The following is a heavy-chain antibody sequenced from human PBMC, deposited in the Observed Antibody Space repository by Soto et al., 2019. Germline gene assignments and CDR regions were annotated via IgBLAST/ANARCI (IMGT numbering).Heavy chain of an antibody. Sequence: QVQLVQSGAEVKKPGSSVKVSCKASGGTFSSYAISWVRQAPGQGLEWMGGIISIFGTANYAQKFQGRVTITADESTSTAYMERSSLRSEDTAVDYCARHGSEPRYYYYGMDVWGQGTTVTVSS. CDR1: GGTFSSYA. CDR3: ARHGSEPRYYYYGMDV. D-gene: IGHD3-10*01. J-gene: IGHJ6*02. V-gene: IGHV1-69*12. CDR2: IISIFGTA.